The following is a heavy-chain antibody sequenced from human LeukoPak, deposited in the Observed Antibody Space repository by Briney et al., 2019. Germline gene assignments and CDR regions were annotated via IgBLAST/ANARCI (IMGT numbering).Heavy chain of an antibody. CDR1: GFTFSSYG. CDR2: ISYDGSNK. J-gene: IGHJ4*02. Sequence: GRSLRLSCAASGFTFSSYGMHWVRQAPGKGLEWVAVISYDGSNKYYAGSVKGRFTISRDNSKNTLYLQMNSLRAEDTAVYYCAKSGGTTGTSLFDYWGQGTLVTVSS. V-gene: IGHV3-30*18. CDR3: AKSGGTTGTSLFDY. D-gene: IGHD1-1*01.